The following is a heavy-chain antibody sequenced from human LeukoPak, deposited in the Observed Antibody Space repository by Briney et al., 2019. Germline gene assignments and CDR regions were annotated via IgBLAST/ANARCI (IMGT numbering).Heavy chain of an antibody. CDR3: ARNRYCGGDFYPWDSHY. CDR2: ITESSTYI. V-gene: IGHV3-21*01. D-gene: IGHD2-21*02. CDR1: GFTFSSYC. Sequence: GGSLRLSCAASGFTFSSYCMNWVRQAPGKGLEWVSSITESSTYIYYADSVKGRFTISRDNAKNSVYLQMNSLRAEDTAVYYCARNRYCGGDFYPWDSHYWGQGTPVTVSS. J-gene: IGHJ4*02.